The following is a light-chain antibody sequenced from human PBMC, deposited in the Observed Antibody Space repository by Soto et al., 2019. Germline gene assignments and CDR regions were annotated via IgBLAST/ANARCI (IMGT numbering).Light chain of an antibody. Sequence: LLTHSPCTLSLSPGERSTLSCRASQSVSNNYLAWYQQKPGQAPRLVIYGAYNRATGIPDRFSASGSGKELTITISRLEPEDFEVYYCKQYISSNLKFGQGKKVDIK. CDR1: QSVSNNY. CDR2: GAY. CDR3: KQYISSNLK. J-gene: IGKJ1*01. V-gene: IGKV3-20*01.